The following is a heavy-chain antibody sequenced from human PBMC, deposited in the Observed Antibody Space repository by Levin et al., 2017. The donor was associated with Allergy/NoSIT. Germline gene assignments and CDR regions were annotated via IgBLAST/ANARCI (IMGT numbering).Heavy chain of an antibody. CDR2: MNPNSGNT. CDR1: GYTFTSYD. D-gene: IGHD1-7*01. CDR3: ARWSNYGSEYFDY. Sequence: GESLKISCKASGYTFTSYDINWVRQATGQGLEWMGWMNPNSGNTGYAQKFQGRVTMTRNTSISTAYMELSSLRSEDTAVYYCARWSNYGSEYFDYWGQGTLVTVSS. V-gene: IGHV1-8*01. J-gene: IGHJ4*02.